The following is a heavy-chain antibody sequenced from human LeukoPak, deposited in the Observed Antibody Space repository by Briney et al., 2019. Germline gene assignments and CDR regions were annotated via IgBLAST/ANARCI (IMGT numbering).Heavy chain of an antibody. CDR2: ISYDGSNK. CDR3: AKTSVDDFWSGYYGASLFDY. Sequence: GRSLRLSCAASGFTFSSYGMHWVRQAPGKGLEWVAVISYDGSNKYYADSVKGRFTISRDNSKNTLYLQMNSLRAEDTAVYYCAKTSVDDFWSGYYGASLFDYWGQGTLVTVSS. J-gene: IGHJ4*02. D-gene: IGHD3-3*01. V-gene: IGHV3-30*18. CDR1: GFTFSSYG.